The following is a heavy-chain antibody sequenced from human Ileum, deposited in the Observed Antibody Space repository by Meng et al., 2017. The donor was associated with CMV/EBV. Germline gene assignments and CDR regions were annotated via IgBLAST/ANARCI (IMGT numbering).Heavy chain of an antibody. CDR1: GDSVSSNIAA. CDR3: AREMGAHDY. V-gene: IGHV6-1*01. CDR2: TYYRSKWYD. Sequence: QVKLQQSGPRLVNPSQTPSLTCAISGDSVSSNIAAWSWIRQSPSRGLEWLGRTYYRSKWYDDYAVSVKSRVTITPDTSKNQFSLHLNSVSPEDTAIYFCAREMGAHDYWGQGTLVTVSS. J-gene: IGHJ4*02. D-gene: IGHD4/OR15-4a*01.